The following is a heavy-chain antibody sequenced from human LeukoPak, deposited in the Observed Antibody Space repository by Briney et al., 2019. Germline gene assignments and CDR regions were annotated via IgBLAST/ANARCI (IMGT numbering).Heavy chain of an antibody. CDR1: GYTFTSYD. J-gene: IGHJ6*03. CDR2: MNPNSGNT. Sequence: GASVKVSCKASGYTFTSYDISWVRQATGQGLEWMGWMNPNSGNTGYAQKFQGRVTITRNTSISTAYMELSSLRSEDTAVYYCASALLRGRAGYYYMDVWGKGTTVTVSS. D-gene: IGHD6-13*01. CDR3: ASALLRGRAGYYYMDV. V-gene: IGHV1-8*03.